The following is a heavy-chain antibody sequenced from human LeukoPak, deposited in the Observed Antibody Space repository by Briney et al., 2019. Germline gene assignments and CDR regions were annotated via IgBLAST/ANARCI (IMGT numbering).Heavy chain of an antibody. Sequence: PGGSLRLSCAASGFSFSNFFMSWVRQAPGKGLGWVANIKQDGSEKYYVDSVKGRFTISRDNAKNSLYLQVNSLTAEDTAAYYGARPFSSAVVSTWAYWGQGTLVTVSS. CDR1: GFSFSNFF. V-gene: IGHV3-7*01. D-gene: IGHD6-19*01. CDR2: IKQDGSEK. CDR3: ARPFSSAVVSTWAY. J-gene: IGHJ4*02.